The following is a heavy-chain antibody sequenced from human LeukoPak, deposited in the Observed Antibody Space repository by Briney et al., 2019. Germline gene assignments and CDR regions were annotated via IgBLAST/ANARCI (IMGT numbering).Heavy chain of an antibody. J-gene: IGHJ6*02. Sequence: GESLKISCKGFGYSFTLYWIGWVRQMPGKGLEWMGIINPRDSDTTYSPSFQGQVTISADKSSNIAYLQWSSLRASDTAMYYCARGAYGSGSSYNYYGMDVWGQGTTVTVS. CDR3: ARGAYGSGSSYNYYGMDV. CDR2: INPRDSDT. CDR1: GYSFTLYW. V-gene: IGHV5-51*01. D-gene: IGHD3-10*01.